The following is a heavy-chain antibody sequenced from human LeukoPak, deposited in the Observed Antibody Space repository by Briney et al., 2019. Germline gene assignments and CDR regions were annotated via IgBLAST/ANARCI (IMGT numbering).Heavy chain of an antibody. CDR2: ISGSGGST. D-gene: IGHD3-22*01. CDR1: GFTFSSYA. Sequence: GGSLRLSCAASGFTFSSYAMSWVRQAPGKGLEWVSAISGSGGSTYYADSVKGRFTISRANSKNTLYLQMNSLRAEDTAVYYCAKDPNYYDSSGLTYYFDYWGQGTLVTVSS. V-gene: IGHV3-23*01. CDR3: AKDPNYYDSSGLTYYFDY. J-gene: IGHJ4*02.